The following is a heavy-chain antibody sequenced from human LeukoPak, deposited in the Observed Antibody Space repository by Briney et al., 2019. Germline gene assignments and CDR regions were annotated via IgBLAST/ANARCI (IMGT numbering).Heavy chain of an antibody. Sequence: PSETLSLTCTVSGVSISSSNSYWGWIRQPPGKGLEWIGYIYYSGSTNYNPSLKSRVTISVDTSKNQFSLKLSSVTAADTAVYYCACLTTADAFDIWGQGTLVTVSS. V-gene: IGHV4-61*05. CDR2: IYYSGST. D-gene: IGHD3-22*01. CDR3: ACLTTADAFDI. CDR1: GVSISSSNSY. J-gene: IGHJ4*02.